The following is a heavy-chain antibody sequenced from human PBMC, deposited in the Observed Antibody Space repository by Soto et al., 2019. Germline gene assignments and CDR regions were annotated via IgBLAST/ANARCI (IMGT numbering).Heavy chain of an antibody. V-gene: IGHV3-48*02. J-gene: IGHJ4*02. CDR3: ARDYDSGYDYESPTFDY. CDR1: GFTFSSYS. CDR2: ISSSSSTI. D-gene: IGHD5-12*01. Sequence: PGGSLGLSCAASGFTFSSYSMNWVRQAPGKGLEWVSYISSSSSTIYYADSVKGRFTISRDNAKNPLYLQMNSLRDEDTAVYYCARDYDSGYDYESPTFDYWGQGTLVTVSS.